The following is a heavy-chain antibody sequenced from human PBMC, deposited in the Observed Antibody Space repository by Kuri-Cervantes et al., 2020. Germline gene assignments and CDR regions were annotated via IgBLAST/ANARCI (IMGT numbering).Heavy chain of an antibody. CDR1: GFTFDDYA. Sequence: GGSLRLSCAASGFTFDDYAMHWVRQAPGKGLEWVSGISWNSGSIGYADSVKGRFIISRDNAKNSLYLQMNSLRAEDTALYYCAKSSAKTVAAASSGPDYYYYYYYMDVWGKGTTVTVSS. J-gene: IGHJ6*03. D-gene: IGHD6-13*01. V-gene: IGHV3-9*01. CDR3: AKSSAKTVAAASSGPDYYYYYYYMDV. CDR2: ISWNSGSI.